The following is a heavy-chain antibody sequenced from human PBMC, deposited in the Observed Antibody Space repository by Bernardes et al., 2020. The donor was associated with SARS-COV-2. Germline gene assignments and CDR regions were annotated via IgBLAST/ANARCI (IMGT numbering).Heavy chain of an antibody. CDR3: ARDVGGTDWRFGFDV. CDR2: ISGSGNTT. J-gene: IGHJ3*01. D-gene: IGHD3-9*01. V-gene: IGHV3-23*01. Sequence: GGSLRLSCAASGFTFTKCDMSWVRQAPGKGLEWISGISGSGNTTYYADSVKGRFTISRDNSRNTLYLQMESLRAEDTAVYYCARDVGGTDWRFGFDVWGPGTMVHVSS. CDR1: GFTFTKCD.